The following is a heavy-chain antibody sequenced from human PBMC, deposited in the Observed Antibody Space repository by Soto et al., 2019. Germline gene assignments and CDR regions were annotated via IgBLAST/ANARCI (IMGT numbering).Heavy chain of an antibody. CDR2: ISGSGGST. J-gene: IGHJ4*02. CDR1: GFTFSSYA. D-gene: IGHD3-22*01. Sequence: EVQLLESGGGLVQPGGSLRLSCAASGFTFSSYAMSWVRQAPGKGLGWVSAISGSGGSTYYADSVKGRFTIARDNSKNTLYLQMNSLRAEDTAVYYCAKDRYYYDSSGYYSRVGDDYWGQGTLVTVSS. V-gene: IGHV3-23*01. CDR3: AKDRYYYDSSGYYSRVGDDY.